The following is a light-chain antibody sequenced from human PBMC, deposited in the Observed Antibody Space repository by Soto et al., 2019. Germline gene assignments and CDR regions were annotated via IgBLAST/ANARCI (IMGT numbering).Light chain of an antibody. CDR3: CSYAGSIVV. CDR1: SSDVGSYNL. Sequence: QLVLTQPASVSRSPGQSITISCTGTSSDVGSYNLVSWYQQHPGKAPKLMIYEGSKRPSGVSNRFSGSKSGNTASLTISGLQAEDEADYYCCSYAGSIVVFGGGTKLTVL. CDR2: EGS. J-gene: IGLJ2*01. V-gene: IGLV2-23*01.